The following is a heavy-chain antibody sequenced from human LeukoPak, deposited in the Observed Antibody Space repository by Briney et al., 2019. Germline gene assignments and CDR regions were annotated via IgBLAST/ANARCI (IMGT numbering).Heavy chain of an antibody. CDR1: GFTFSSYG. CDR3: AKGQDGSSWSGYMDV. CDR2: IRYDGSNK. V-gene: IGHV3-30*02. J-gene: IGHJ6*03. Sequence: TGGSLRLSCAASGFTFSSYGMHWVRQAPGKGPEWVAFIRYDGSNKYYADSVKGRFTISRDNSKNTLYLQMNSLRAEDTAVYYCAKGQDGSSWSGYMDVWGKGTTVTISS. D-gene: IGHD3-22*01.